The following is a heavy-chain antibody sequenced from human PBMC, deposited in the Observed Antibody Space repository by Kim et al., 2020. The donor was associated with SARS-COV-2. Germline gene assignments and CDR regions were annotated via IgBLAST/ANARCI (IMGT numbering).Heavy chain of an antibody. D-gene: IGHD3-22*01. CDR3: AKGDTYYYDSSGYYEHYYYYGMDV. J-gene: IGHJ6*02. CDR1: GFTFSSYG. V-gene: IGHV3-33*06. Sequence: GGSLRLSCAASGFTFSSYGMHWVRQAPGKGLEWVAVIWYDGSNKYYADSVKGRFTISRDNSKNTLYLQMNSLRAEDTAVYYCAKGDTYYYDSSGYYEHYYYYGMDVWGQGTTVTVSS. CDR2: IWYDGSNK.